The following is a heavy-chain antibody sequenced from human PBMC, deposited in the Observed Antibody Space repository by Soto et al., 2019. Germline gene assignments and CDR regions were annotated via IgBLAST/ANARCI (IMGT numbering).Heavy chain of an antibody. V-gene: IGHV1-2*04. Sequence: APVKVSCKASGYTFTGYYMHWVRQAPGQGLEWMGWINPNSGGTNYAQKFQGWVTMTRDTSISTAYMELSRLRSDDTAVYYCARGEGWQLARMDVWGQGTTVTVSS. J-gene: IGHJ6*02. CDR2: INPNSGGT. CDR3: ARGEGWQLARMDV. D-gene: IGHD6-6*01. CDR1: GYTFTGYY.